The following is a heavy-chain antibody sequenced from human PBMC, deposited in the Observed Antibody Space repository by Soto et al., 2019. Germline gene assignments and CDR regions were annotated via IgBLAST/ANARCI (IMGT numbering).Heavy chain of an antibody. CDR3: ARDECISTSCWLGY. D-gene: IGHD2-2*01. CDR2: ISAYNGNT. V-gene: IGHV1-18*01. CDR1: GYTFTSYG. J-gene: IGHJ4*02. Sequence: GASVKVSCKASGYTFTSYGISWVRQAPGQGLEWMGWISAYNGNTNYAQKLQGRVTMTTDTSTSTAYMELRSLRSDDTAVYHCARDECISTSCWLGYWGQGTLVTVSS.